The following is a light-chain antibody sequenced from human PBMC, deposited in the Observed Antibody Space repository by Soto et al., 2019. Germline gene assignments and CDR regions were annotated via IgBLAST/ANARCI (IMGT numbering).Light chain of an antibody. CDR1: SSNIGTGYD. V-gene: IGLV1-40*01. CDR3: QSYDSSLSGVWL. Sequence: QLVLTQPPSVSGAPGQRVTISCTGSSSNIGTGYDIHWYQHVPGTAPRLLIYGTGNRPSGVPDRFSGSKSGTSASLAITGLQAEDEADYYCQSYDSSLSGVWLFGGGTKLTVL. CDR2: GTG. J-gene: IGLJ3*02.